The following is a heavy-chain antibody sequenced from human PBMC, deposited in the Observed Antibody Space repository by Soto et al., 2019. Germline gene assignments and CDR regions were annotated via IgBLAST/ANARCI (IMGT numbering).Heavy chain of an antibody. CDR1: GGSISSYY. J-gene: IGHJ3*02. CDR3: ARPFSSGWYGTFDI. CDR2: IYHSGST. Sequence: PSETLSLTCTVSGGSISSYYWSWIRQAPGKRLEWIGHIYHSGSTKYNPSLKSRVTISVDTSKNQFSLKLSSVTAADTAVYYCARPFSSGWYGTFDIWGQGTMVTVSS. V-gene: IGHV4-59*08. D-gene: IGHD6-19*01.